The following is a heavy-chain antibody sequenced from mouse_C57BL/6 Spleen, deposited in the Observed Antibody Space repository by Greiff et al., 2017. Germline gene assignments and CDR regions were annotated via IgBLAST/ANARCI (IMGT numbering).Heavy chain of an antibody. CDR2: INPSSGYT. CDR3: ARGARDWYFEV. CDR1: GYTFTSYT. Sequence: QVHVKQSGAELARPGASVKMSCKASGYTFTSYTMHWVKQRPGQGLEWIGYINPSSGYTKYNQKFKDKATLTADKSSSTAYMQLSSLTSEDSAVYYCARGARDWYFEVWGTGTTVTVSS. V-gene: IGHV1-4*01. J-gene: IGHJ1*03.